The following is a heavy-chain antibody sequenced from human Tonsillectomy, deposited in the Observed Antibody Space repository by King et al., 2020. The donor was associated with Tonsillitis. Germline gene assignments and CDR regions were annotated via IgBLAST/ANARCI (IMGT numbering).Heavy chain of an antibody. CDR3: ARGFSGSFDY. CDR1: GFSFSGYY. Sequence: VQLVESGGGLVKPGGSLRLSCTASGFSFSGYYMTWVRQAPGKGLEWVSYISTTGTTTNSADSVKGRFTISRDNAKDSLYLQMNSLRAEDTALYFCARGFSGSFDYWGQGSWVTVSS. J-gene: IGHJ4*02. V-gene: IGHV3-11*01. D-gene: IGHD6-19*01. CDR2: ISTTGTTT.